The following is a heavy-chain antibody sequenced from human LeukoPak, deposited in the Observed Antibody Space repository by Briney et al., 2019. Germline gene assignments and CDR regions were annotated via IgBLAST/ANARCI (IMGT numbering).Heavy chain of an antibody. D-gene: IGHD4-17*01. CDR1: GFTFSSYA. J-gene: IGHJ6*02. CDR2: ISYDGSNK. CDR3: ARPTVTGDYYYYGMDV. Sequence: GRSLRLSCAASGFTFSSYAMHWVRQAPGKGLEWVAVISYDGSNKYYADSVKGRFTISRDNSKNTLYLQMNSLRAEDTAVYYCARPTVTGDYYYYGMDVWGQGTTVTVSS. V-gene: IGHV3-30-3*01.